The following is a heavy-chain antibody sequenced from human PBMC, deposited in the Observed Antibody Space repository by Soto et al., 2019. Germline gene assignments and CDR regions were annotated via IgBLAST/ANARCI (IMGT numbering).Heavy chain of an antibody. Sequence: QVQLQQWGAGLLKPSETLSLTCAVYDGSFSGYQWSWIRQTPGKGLEWIGGINDSGNINYNPSLKTRVSILVPPPKKQISLRLSSVTAADSAVYYCARGLIMWFGELSRRGGYYYAMGVWGKGTTVTVSP. D-gene: IGHD3-10*01. V-gene: IGHV4-34*01. CDR1: DGSFSGYQ. CDR2: INDSGNI. CDR3: ARGLIMWFGELSRRGGYYYAMGV. J-gene: IGHJ6*01.